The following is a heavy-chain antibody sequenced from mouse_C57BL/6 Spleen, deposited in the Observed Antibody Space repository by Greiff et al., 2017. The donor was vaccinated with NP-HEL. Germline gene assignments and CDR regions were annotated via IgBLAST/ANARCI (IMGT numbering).Heavy chain of an antibody. J-gene: IGHJ2*01. V-gene: IGHV1-52*01. Sequence: QVQLQQPGAELVRPGSSVKLSCKASGYTFTSSWMHWVKQRPIQGLEWIGNIDPSDSETHYNQKFKDKATLTVDKSSSTAYMQLSSLTSEDSAVYYCARPDYYGSSPSCDYWGQGTTLTVSS. CDR2: IDPSDSET. CDR1: GYTFTSSW. CDR3: ARPDYYGSSPSCDY. D-gene: IGHD1-1*01.